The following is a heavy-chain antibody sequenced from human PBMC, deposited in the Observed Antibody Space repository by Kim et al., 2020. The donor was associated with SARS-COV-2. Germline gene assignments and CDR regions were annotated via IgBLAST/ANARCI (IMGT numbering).Heavy chain of an antibody. CDR2: VNHVGAT. Sequence: SETLSLTCAVSGASLSGPYWSWIRQSPEKGLEWIGEVNHVGATNLNPSLRSRVTIEVDTSKNHFSLRLNSVTAADTALYYCARVPSFLAARRYFDSWGQG. CDR1: GASLSGPY. CDR3: ARVPSFLAARRYFDS. D-gene: IGHD6-6*01. J-gene: IGHJ4*02. V-gene: IGHV4-34*01.